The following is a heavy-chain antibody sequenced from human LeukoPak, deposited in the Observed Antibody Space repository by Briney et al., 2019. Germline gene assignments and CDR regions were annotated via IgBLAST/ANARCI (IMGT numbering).Heavy chain of an antibody. CDR3: ARGLRAAALDY. CDR2: INHSGST. J-gene: IGHJ4*02. V-gene: IGHV4-34*01. Sequence: GKXLXXIGEINHSGSTNYNPSLKSRVTISVDTSKNQFSLKLSSVTAADTAVYYCARGLRAAALDYWGQGTLVTVSS. D-gene: IGHD6-13*01.